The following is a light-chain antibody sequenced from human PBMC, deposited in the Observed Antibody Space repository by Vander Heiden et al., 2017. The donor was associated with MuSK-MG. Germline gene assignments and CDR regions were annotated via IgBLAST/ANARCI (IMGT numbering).Light chain of an antibody. CDR3: MQYTHWPQT. J-gene: IGKJ1*01. CDR1: QRLVSSDGNTR. Sequence: TPPPVTLPVSRVQPASISRWSSQRLVSSDGNTRLDWFQQRPGQSPGRLSHGVSNRDCGDRDRVRASGEGTDNKQKTSRGEEEDDGVEYYMQYTHWPQTFGQGTKVEIK. CDR2: GVS. V-gene: IGKV2-30*01.